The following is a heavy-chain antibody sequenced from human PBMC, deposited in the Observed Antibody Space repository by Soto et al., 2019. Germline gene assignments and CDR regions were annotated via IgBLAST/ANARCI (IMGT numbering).Heavy chain of an antibody. CDR2: IGGSGGST. V-gene: IGHV3-23*01. Sequence: PGGSLRLSCAASGFTFSSYAMSWVRQAPGKGLEWVSAIGGSGGSTYYADSVKGRFTISRDNSKNTLYLQMNSLRAEDTAVYYCAKQRWLVRIHYYYYGMDVWGQGTTVTVSS. D-gene: IGHD6-19*01. J-gene: IGHJ6*02. CDR1: GFTFSSYA. CDR3: AKQRWLVRIHYYYYGMDV.